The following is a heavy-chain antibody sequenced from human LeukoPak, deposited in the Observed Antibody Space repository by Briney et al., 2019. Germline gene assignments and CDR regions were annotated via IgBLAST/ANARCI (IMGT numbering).Heavy chain of an antibody. V-gene: IGHV3-7*01. J-gene: IGHJ4*02. Sequence: GGSLRLSCAASGFTFSSYWMSWVRQAPGKGLEWVANIKQDGSEKYYVDSVKGRFTISRDNAKNSLYLQMNSLRAEGTAVYYCARVYSSSWYRPFDYWGQETLVTVSS. CDR3: ARVYSSSWYRPFDY. D-gene: IGHD6-13*01. CDR2: IKQDGSEK. CDR1: GFTFSSYW.